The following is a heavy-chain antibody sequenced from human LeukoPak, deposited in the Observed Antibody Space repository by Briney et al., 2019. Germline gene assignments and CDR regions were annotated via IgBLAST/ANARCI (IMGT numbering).Heavy chain of an antibody. V-gene: IGHV3-74*01. Sequence: GGSLRLSCAASGFTLSSYWMHWVRQAPGKGLVWVSRINGDGSTTSYADPVRGRFTISRDTAKNTLYLQMSSLRDEDTAVYYCARLTVTATGEQTNYWGQGTLVTVSS. D-gene: IGHD2-21*02. J-gene: IGHJ4*02. CDR2: INGDGSTT. CDR1: GFTLSSYW. CDR3: ARLTVTATGEQTNY.